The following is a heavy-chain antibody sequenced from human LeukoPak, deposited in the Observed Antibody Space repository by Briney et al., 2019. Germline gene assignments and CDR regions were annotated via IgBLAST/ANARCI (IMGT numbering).Heavy chain of an antibody. CDR1: GYTFTSYY. CDR3: ARDEGCSSTSCLFDY. J-gene: IGHJ4*02. V-gene: IGHV1-46*01. Sequence: GASVKVSCKASGYTFTSYYMHWVRQAPGQGLEWMGIINPSGGSTNYAQKFQGRVTMTRDMPTSTVYMELSSLRSEDTAVYYCARDEGCSSTSCLFDYWGQGTLVTVSS. CDR2: INPSGGST. D-gene: IGHD2-2*01.